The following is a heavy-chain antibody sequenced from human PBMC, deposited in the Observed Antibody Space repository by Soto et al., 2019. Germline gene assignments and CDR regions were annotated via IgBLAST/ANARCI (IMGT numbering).Heavy chain of an antibody. CDR3: AKEILDYGDYWGGEV. V-gene: IGHV3-23*01. Sequence: GGSLRLSCAASGFTFSSYAMSWVRQSPGKGLEWVSAISGSGGRTYYADSVKGRFTISRDNSKNTLYLQMNSLRAEDTAVYYCAKEILDYGDYWGGEVWGQGTLVTVSS. J-gene: IGHJ4*02. CDR1: GFTFSSYA. D-gene: IGHD4-17*01. CDR2: ISGSGGRT.